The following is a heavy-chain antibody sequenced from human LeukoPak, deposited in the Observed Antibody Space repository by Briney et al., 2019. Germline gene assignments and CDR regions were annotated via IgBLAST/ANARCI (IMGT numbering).Heavy chain of an antibody. Sequence: PSETLSLTCTVSGGSISSSSYYWGWIRQPPGKGLEWIGSIYYSGSTYYNPSLKSRVTISVDTSKNQFSLKLSSVTAADTAVYYCARVRSSGGGSFDYWGQGTLVTVSS. CDR3: ARVRSSGGGSFDY. CDR1: GGSISSSSYY. J-gene: IGHJ4*02. CDR2: IYYSGST. D-gene: IGHD3-16*01. V-gene: IGHV4-39*01.